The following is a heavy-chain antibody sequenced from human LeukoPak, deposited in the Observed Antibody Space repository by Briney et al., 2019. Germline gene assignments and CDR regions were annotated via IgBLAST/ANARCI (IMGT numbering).Heavy chain of an antibody. V-gene: IGHV3-30*02. J-gene: IGHJ4*02. CDR1: GFTFSSYG. CDR2: IQYDGSNK. Sequence: PGGSLRLSCAASGFTFSSYGMHWVRQAPGKGLEWVAFIQYDGSNKYYVDSVKGRFTISRDNSENTLDLQMNSLRVEDTAVYYCAKDARSEWLRSFDYWGQGTLVTVSS. CDR3: AKDARSEWLRSFDY. D-gene: IGHD5-12*01.